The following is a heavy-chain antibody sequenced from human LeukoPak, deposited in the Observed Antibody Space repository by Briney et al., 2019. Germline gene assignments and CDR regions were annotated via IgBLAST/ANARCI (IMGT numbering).Heavy chain of an antibody. Sequence: GALRLSCTASGFSFSGHWMHWARQLPGKGLVRVSRISPTGSTTSYADSVKGRFTVSRDNAKNTLYLQVNNLRAEDTAVYYCARGPNSNWSGLDFWGQGTLLTVSS. CDR2: ISPTGSTT. CDR3: ARGPNSNWSGLDF. J-gene: IGHJ4*02. V-gene: IGHV3-74*01. CDR1: GFSFSGHW. D-gene: IGHD6-6*01.